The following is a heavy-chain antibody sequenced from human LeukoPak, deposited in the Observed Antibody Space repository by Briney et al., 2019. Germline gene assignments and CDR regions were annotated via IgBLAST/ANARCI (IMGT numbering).Heavy chain of an antibody. CDR1: GYTFTSYD. J-gene: IGHJ4*02. V-gene: IGHV1-8*01. D-gene: IGHD6-19*01. CDR3: ASGPGIAVAELDY. Sequence: GASVKVSCKASGYTFTSYDINWVRQATGQGLEWMGWMNPNSGNTGYAQKFQGRVTITTDESTSTAYMELSSLRSEDTAVYYCASGPGIAVAELDYWGQGTLVTVSS. CDR2: MNPNSGNT.